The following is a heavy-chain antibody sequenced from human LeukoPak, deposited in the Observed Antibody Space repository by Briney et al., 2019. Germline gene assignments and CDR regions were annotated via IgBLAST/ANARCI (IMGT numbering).Heavy chain of an antibody. CDR2: IYTSGST. CDR1: GGSISSGSYY. Sequence: SETLSLTCTVSGGSISSGSYYWSWIRQPAGKGLEWIGRIYTSGSTNYNPSLESRVTISIDTSKNQFSLKLSSVTAADTAVYYCARVSAPNRPRGSDRSGYHLWGQGTMVTVSS. J-gene: IGHJ3*01. V-gene: IGHV4-61*02. CDR3: ARVSAPNRPRGSDRSGYHL. D-gene: IGHD3-22*01.